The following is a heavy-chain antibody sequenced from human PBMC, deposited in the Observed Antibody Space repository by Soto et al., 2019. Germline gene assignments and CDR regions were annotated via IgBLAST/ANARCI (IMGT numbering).Heavy chain of an antibody. CDR2: IDRSGGTS. Sequence: GGSLRLSCAASGFTFSSYAMSWVRQAPGKGLEWVSAIDRSGGTSYYADSVKGRFTISRDNAKSTLYLQMNSLRADDTAVYYCARGDCSAAGCYIHYYYGMDVWGQGTTVTVSS. CDR3: ARGDCSAAGCYIHYYYGMDV. D-gene: IGHD2-2*02. CDR1: GFTFSSYA. J-gene: IGHJ6*02. V-gene: IGHV3-23*01.